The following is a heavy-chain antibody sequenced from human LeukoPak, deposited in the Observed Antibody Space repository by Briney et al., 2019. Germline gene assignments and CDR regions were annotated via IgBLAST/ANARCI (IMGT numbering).Heavy chain of an antibody. CDR1: GGSISSSNYY. CDR3: AHSRWLQTGRPFDI. J-gene: IGHJ3*02. Sequence: SETLSLTCTVSGGSISSSNYYWGWIRQPPGKGLEWIGTIYYSGSTYYNPSLNSRVTMSVDTSKNQFSLKLSSVTAPDTAVYYCAHSRWLQTGRPFDIWAKGQWSPSLQ. V-gene: IGHV4-39*01. CDR2: IYYSGST. D-gene: IGHD5-24*01.